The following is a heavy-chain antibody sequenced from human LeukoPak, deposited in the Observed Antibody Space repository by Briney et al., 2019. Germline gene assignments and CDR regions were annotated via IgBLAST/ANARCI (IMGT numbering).Heavy chain of an antibody. CDR2: IYPGDSDT. CDR1: GYSYTSYW. V-gene: IGHV5-51*01. Sequence: GESLKISCKSSGYSYTSYWIGWVRQMPGKGLEWMGIIYPGDSDTRYSPSFQGQVTISADKSISTAYLQWSSLKASDTAMYYCARHRGRYDSREAPAYWGQGTLVTVSS. CDR3: ARHRGRYDSREAPAY. D-gene: IGHD3-22*01. J-gene: IGHJ4*02.